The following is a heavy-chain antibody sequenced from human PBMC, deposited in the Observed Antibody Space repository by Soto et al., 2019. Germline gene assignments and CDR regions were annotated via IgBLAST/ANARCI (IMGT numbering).Heavy chain of an antibody. D-gene: IGHD3-16*01. Sequence: GSLRLSCAASGFTVSNNYMSWVRQAPGKGLEWVSLIYSGGSTYYADSVRGRFTISRDSSKNTLYLQMNSLRAEDTAMYYCAAYSHKGYWGQGTLVTVS. V-gene: IGHV3-66*01. CDR2: IYSGGST. CDR3: AAYSHKGY. CDR1: GFTVSNNY. J-gene: IGHJ4*02.